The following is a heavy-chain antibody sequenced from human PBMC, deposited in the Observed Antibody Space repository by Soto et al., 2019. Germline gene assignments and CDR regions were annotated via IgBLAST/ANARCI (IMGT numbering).Heavy chain of an antibody. D-gene: IGHD3-3*01. CDR1: GFNFEDFA. J-gene: IGHJ6*02. Sequence: PGGSLRLSCTASGFNFEDFAMHWVRQSPGKGLEWVSAISWNSRSIDYADSVRGRFTVSRDNGKKSLHLQMNSLRPEDTALYYCTKDMSLDFWSGSHYYYYYGMDVWGQGTTVTVSS. V-gene: IGHV3-9*01. CDR2: ISWNSRSI. CDR3: TKDMSLDFWSGSHYYYYYGMDV.